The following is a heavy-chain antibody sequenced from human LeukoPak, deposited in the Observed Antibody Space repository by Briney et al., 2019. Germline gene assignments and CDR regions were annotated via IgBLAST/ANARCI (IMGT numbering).Heavy chain of an antibody. J-gene: IGHJ4*02. D-gene: IGHD1-1*01. CDR3: ARESTRERPGC. CDR1: GFTLSDYW. Sequence: PGGSLRLSCAASGFTLSDYWMSWVRQAPGKGLEWVANINQDGSDENYVDSVKGRFTISRDDAKNSLYLQMSSLRAEDTAVCYCARESTRERPGCWGQGTQVTVSS. CDR2: INQDGSDE. V-gene: IGHV3-7*01.